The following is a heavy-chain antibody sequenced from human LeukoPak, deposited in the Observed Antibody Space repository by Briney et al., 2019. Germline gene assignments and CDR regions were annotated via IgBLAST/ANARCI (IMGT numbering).Heavy chain of an antibody. V-gene: IGHV1-24*01. CDR2: FDPEDGET. Sequence: GASVKVSCKVSGYTLTELSMHWVRQAPGKGLEWMGGFDPEDGETIYAQKFQGRVTMTEDTSTDTAYMELSSLRSEDTAVYYCATHVGFGPPVDYWGQGTLVTVSS. D-gene: IGHD3-10*01. J-gene: IGHJ4*02. CDR1: GYTLTELS. CDR3: ATHVGFGPPVDY.